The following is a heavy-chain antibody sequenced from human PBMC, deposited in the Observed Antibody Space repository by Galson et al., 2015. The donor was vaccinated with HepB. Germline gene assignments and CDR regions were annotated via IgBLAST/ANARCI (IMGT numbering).Heavy chain of an antibody. J-gene: IGHJ6*02. CDR2: ISSSSSTI. Sequence: LRLSCAASGFTFSSYSMNWVRQAPGKGLEWVSYISSSSSTIYYADSVKGRFTISRDNAKNSLYLQMNSLRAEDTAVYYCARDQVVTTSFYYYGMDVWGQGTTVTVSS. CDR3: ARDQVVTTSFYYYGMDV. V-gene: IGHV3-48*01. CDR1: GFTFSSYS. D-gene: IGHD3-22*01.